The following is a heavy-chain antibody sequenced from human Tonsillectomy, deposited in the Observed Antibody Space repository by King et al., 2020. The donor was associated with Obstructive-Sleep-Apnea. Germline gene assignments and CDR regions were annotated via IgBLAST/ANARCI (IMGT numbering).Heavy chain of an antibody. Sequence: QVPLQESGPGLVKPSQTLSLTCTVSGGSISSGDYYWSWIRQPPGKGLEWIGYIYYSGSTYYNPSLKSRVTISVDTSKNQFSLKLSSVTAADTAVYYCARGKVYGSGSYPFDYWGQGTLVTVSS. CDR2: IYYSGST. CDR3: ARGKVYGSGSYPFDY. J-gene: IGHJ4*02. D-gene: IGHD3-10*01. CDR1: GGSISSGDYY. V-gene: IGHV4-30-4*01.